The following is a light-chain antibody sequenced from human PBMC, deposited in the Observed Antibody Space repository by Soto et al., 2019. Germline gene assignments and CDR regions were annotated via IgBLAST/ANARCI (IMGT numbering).Light chain of an antibody. Sequence: EIVLTQSPATLALSPGERAALSCRASQSVSSYFAWYQQKPGQAPSLLIYDASKRATGIPARFSGSGSGTDFTLTIRSLETEDFAFYFCRRRGNWHSTFGGGIKVEI. CDR2: DAS. J-gene: IGKJ4*01. V-gene: IGKV3-11*01. CDR1: QSVSSY. CDR3: RRRGNWHST.